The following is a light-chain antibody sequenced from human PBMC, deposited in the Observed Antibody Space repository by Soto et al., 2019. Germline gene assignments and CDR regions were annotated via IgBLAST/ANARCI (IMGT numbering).Light chain of an antibody. CDR1: SSTIGSNY. V-gene: IGLV1-47*01. J-gene: IGLJ2*01. CDR2: RNN. Sequence: QSVLTQPPSASGTPGRRVTTSCSGGSSTIGSNYVYWYQQLPGTAPKLLIYRNNQRPSGVPDRFSGSKSGTSASLAISGLRSEDEADYYCAAWDDSLSGVVFGGGTKLTVL. CDR3: AAWDDSLSGVV.